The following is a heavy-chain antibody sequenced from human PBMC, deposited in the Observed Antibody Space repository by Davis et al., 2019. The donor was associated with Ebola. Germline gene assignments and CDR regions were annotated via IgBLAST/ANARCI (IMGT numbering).Heavy chain of an antibody. CDR2: IRYDGSNE. J-gene: IGHJ4*02. D-gene: IGHD4-11*01. V-gene: IGHV3-30*02. Sequence: PGGSLRLSCAASGFTFSNYAMHWVRQAPAKGLEWVSCIRYDGSNEYYADSVKGRFTISRDNTKNSLFLQMNSLRAEDTAVYYCVRLNSKDINSDYWGQGTLVTVSS. CDR3: VRLNSKDINSDY. CDR1: GFTFSNYA.